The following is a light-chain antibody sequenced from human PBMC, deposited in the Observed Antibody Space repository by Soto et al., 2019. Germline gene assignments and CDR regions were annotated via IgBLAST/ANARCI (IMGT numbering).Light chain of an antibody. CDR1: QSVSSN. CDR3: QQYSSSPRT. J-gene: IGKJ5*01. V-gene: IGKV3-20*01. Sequence: DIVLTQSPATLSLSPGERAPLSCRASQSVSSNLAWYQQKPGQAPRLLIYGASTRATGIPARFSGSGSGTDFSLTISRLEPEDFAVYHCQQYSSSPRTFGQGTRLEIK. CDR2: GAS.